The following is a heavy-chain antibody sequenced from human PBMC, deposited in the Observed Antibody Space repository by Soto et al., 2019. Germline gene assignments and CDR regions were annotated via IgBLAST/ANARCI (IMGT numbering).Heavy chain of an antibody. V-gene: IGHV4-59*01. CDR3: ARGASSSWYHTYSFDY. CDR2: IYYSGST. Sequence: SETLSLTCTVSGGSISSYYWSWIRQPPGKGLEWIGYIYYSGSTNYNPSLKSRVTISVDTSKNQFSLKLSSVTAADTAVYYCARGASSSWYHTYSFDYWGQGTLVTVSS. CDR1: GGSISSYY. D-gene: IGHD6-13*01. J-gene: IGHJ4*02.